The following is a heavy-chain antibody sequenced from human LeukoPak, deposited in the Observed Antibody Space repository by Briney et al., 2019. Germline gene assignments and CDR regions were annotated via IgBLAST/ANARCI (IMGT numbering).Heavy chain of an antibody. CDR2: ISSSSSSI. V-gene: IGHV3-48*01. J-gene: IGHJ4*02. D-gene: IGHD6-6*01. CDR3: ARGGAARPDY. Sequence: PGGSLRLSCAASGFTFSNYGMDWVRQAPGKGLEWVSYISSSSSSIYYADSVKGRFTISRDNAKNSLFLQMKSLRAEDTAVYYCARGGAARPDYWGQGTLVTVSS. CDR1: GFTFSNYG.